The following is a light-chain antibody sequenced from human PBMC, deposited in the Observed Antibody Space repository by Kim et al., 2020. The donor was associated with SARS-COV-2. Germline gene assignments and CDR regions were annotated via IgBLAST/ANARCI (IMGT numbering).Light chain of an antibody. V-gene: IGLV2-11*03. CDR2: DVT. CDR1: SNDVGHNNY. Sequence: GQSVPSSCTGHSNDVGHNNYVSWYQQHPGKAPKLIIYDVTERPSGVPDRFSGSKSGNTASLTISGLQTEDEADYSCCSFADDSTWVFGGGTQLTVL. CDR3: CSFADDSTWV. J-gene: IGLJ3*02.